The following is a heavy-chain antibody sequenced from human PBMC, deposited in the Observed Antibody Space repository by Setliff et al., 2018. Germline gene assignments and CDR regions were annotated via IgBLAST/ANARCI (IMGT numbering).Heavy chain of an antibody. D-gene: IGHD2-21*01. CDR2: IHYSGST. Sequence: SETLSLTCTVSGGSISTFYWSWIRQSPEKGLEWIAYIHYSGSTNQNPPLKSRVTISLDTPKNQFSLKLSYMTAADTAVYYCARFLDPRDGYQNSPGFDFWGQGALVTVSS. CDR3: ARFLDPRDGYQNSPGFDF. CDR1: GGSISTFY. J-gene: IGHJ4*02. V-gene: IGHV4-59*01.